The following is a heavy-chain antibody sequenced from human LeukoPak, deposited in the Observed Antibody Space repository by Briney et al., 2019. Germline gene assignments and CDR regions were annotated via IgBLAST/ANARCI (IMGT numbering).Heavy chain of an antibody. V-gene: IGHV3-21*01. CDR3: ARGDPDISFGVAGEAFDI. D-gene: IGHD3-3*01. CDR1: GFTFSNYN. J-gene: IGHJ3*02. CDR2: ISSGSSSI. Sequence: GGSLRLSCAGSGFTFSNYNMNWVRQTPGKGLEWVSSISSGSSSIYYADSVKGRLTISRDNARNSLYLQMNSLRAEDTAVYYCARGDPDISFGVAGEAFDIWGQGAMVTVSS.